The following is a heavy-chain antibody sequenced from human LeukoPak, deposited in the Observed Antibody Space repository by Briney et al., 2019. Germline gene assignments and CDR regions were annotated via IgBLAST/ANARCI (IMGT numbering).Heavy chain of an antibody. D-gene: IGHD3-10*01. CDR3: AVPGQRGSGSYAYFDY. CDR2: TIPIFGTA. CDR1: GGTFSSYA. V-gene: IGHV1-69*13. Sequence: SVKVSCKASGGTFSSYAISWVRQAPGQGLEWMGGTIPIFGTANYAQKFQGRVTITADESTSTAYMELSSLRSEDTAVYYCAVPGQRGSGSYAYFDYWGQGTLVTVSS. J-gene: IGHJ4*02.